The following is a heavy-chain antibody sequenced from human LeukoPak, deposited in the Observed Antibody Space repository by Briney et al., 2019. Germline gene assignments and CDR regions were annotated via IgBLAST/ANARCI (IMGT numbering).Heavy chain of an antibody. CDR2: IRKAGGEK. CDR3: ARHWEGVESDAFDI. CDR1: GFTFEIYW. V-gene: IGHV3-7*04. D-gene: IGHD1-26*01. J-gene: IGHJ3*02. Sequence: GGSLRLSCAASGFTFEIYWMRWLRQAPGKGREWVANIRKAGGEKNYVDCVNGRFTIYRDNGKNSLYLQMNSLRADDTDLYYCARHWEGVESDAFDIWGQGTMVTVSS.